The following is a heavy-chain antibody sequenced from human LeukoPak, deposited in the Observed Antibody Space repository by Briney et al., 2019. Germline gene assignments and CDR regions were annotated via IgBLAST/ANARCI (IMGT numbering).Heavy chain of an antibody. CDR3: AREDFGVDY. Sequence: GGPLRLSCAASGFTFNSYYMNWVRQAPGKGLVWVSRINRDGSDTIYADSVKGRFTISRGNAKNTLFLQMNSLRAEDTAVYYCAREDFGVDYWGQGTLVTVSS. J-gene: IGHJ4*02. D-gene: IGHD3-10*01. CDR2: INRDGSDT. V-gene: IGHV3-74*01. CDR1: GFTFNSYY.